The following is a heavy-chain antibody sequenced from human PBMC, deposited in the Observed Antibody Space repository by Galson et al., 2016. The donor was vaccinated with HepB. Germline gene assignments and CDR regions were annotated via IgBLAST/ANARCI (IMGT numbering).Heavy chain of an antibody. CDR2: IYYSGST. J-gene: IGHJ4*02. Sequence: TLSLTCPVSGGSISSGGYYWSWIRQHPGKGLEWIGYIYYSGSTYYNPSLRSRVTISADTSKNQFSLKLSSVTAADTAVYYCASWGYSSSRYSDYWGQGTLVTVSS. CDR1: GGSISSGGYY. CDR3: ASWGYSSSRYSDY. D-gene: IGHD6-13*01. V-gene: IGHV4-31*03.